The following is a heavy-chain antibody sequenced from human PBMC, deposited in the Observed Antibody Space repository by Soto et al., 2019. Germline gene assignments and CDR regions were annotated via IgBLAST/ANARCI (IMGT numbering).Heavy chain of an antibody. CDR2: ISYDGSNK. V-gene: IGHV3-30-3*01. Sequence: GGSLRLSCAASGFTFSSYAMHWVRHAPGKGLEWVAVISYDGSNKYYADSVKGRFTISRDNSKNTLYLQMNSLRAEDTAVYYCARVFNIFGIAAAGTLPPWGKGTLVTVSS. J-gene: IGHJ5*02. D-gene: IGHD6-13*01. CDR1: GFTFSSYA. CDR3: ARVFNIFGIAAAGTLPP.